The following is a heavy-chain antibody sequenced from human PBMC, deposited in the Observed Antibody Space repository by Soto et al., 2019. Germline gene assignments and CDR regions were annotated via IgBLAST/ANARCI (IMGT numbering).Heavy chain of an antibody. D-gene: IGHD6-13*01. CDR2: INTNSGRT. Sequence: ASVNVSCKASGCTFTGYYMHWVRQAPGQGREWMGCINTNSGRTNYSQKFQGRVTMTRDTYISPAYMELSRLRSDDLAVYYCAMQQLVPPDWFAPRGQGTLVTVSS. V-gene: IGHV1-2*02. CDR3: AMQQLVPPDWFAP. J-gene: IGHJ5*02. CDR1: GCTFTGYY.